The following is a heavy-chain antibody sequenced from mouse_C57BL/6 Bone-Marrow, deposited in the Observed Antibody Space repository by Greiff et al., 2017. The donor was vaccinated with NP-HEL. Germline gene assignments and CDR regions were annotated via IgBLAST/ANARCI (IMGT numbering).Heavy chain of an antibody. J-gene: IGHJ4*01. V-gene: IGHV1-63*01. CDR1: GCTFTNYW. CDR2: IYPGGGYT. CDR3: ARAVITTVVATSSYYAMDY. Sequence: VMLVESGAELVRPGTSVKMSCKASGCTFTNYWIGWAKQRPGHGLEWIGDIYPGGGYTNYTEKFKGKATLTADNSSSTTYMQFSSLTSEDSTIYYCARAVITTVVATSSYYAMDYWGQGTSVTVSS. D-gene: IGHD1-1*01.